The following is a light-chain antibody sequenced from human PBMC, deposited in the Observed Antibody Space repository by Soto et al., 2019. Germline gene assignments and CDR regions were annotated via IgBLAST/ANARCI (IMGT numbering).Light chain of an antibody. J-gene: IGKJ4*01. CDR2: GAS. V-gene: IGKV3-15*01. Sequence: ETVMTQSPATLSVSPGEGATLSCRASQSVSGNLAWYQQRPGQTPRLLVYGASIRATGMSARFSGSGSGTEFTLTISSLQSEDFALYYCQQYNEWPHTFGGGTKVEIK. CDR3: QQYNEWPHT. CDR1: QSVSGN.